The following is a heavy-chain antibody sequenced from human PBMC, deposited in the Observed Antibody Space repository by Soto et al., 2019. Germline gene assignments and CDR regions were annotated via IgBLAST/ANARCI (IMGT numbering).Heavy chain of an antibody. CDR1: GFIFSDYR. D-gene: IGHD1-1*01. J-gene: IGHJ4*02. V-gene: IGHV3-7*01. CDR2: IKQDGSDT. Sequence: EVQLVDSGGGLVQPGGSLRLSCAVSGFIFSDYRISWVRQAPGKGLEWVANIKQDGSDTKYVNSVKGRFTISRDNVKNSLYLQMNSLRAEDTAVYYCTTGGATEHWGQGTLVTVSS. CDR3: TTGGATEH.